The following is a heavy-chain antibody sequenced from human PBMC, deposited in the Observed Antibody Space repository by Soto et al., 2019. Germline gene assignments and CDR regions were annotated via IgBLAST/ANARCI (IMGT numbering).Heavy chain of an antibody. CDR1: GGSITRTM. CDR2: ISGSGGST. CDR3: AKDPNGDYIGAFDS. J-gene: IGHJ4*02. V-gene: IGHV3-23*01. D-gene: IGHD4-17*01. Sequence: ETLSLTCSVSGGSITRTMYYWGWVRQPPGRGLEWVSAISGSGGSTYYVDSVKGRFTISRDNSKNTLYLQMSSLRAEDTARYFCAKDPNGDYIGAFDSWGQGSLVTVSS.